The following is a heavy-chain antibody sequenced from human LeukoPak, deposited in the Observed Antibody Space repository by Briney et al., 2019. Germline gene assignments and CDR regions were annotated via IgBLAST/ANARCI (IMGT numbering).Heavy chain of an antibody. D-gene: IGHD2-15*01. CDR1: GYTLTAYY. J-gene: IGHJ5*02. V-gene: IGHV1-2*06. CDR3: ARGYCSGGTCYLVENWLDP. Sequence: ASVKVSCKASGYTLTAYYIYWVRQAPGQGLEWMGRINPNSGGTDYARNFQGRVTMTRDTSISTAYMELSRLRSDDTAAYYCARGYCSGGTCYLVENWLDPWGQGTLVTVSS. CDR2: INPNSGGT.